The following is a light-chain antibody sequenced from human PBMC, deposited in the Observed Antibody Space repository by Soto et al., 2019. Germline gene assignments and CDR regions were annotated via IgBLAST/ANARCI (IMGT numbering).Light chain of an antibody. CDR1: QTINTD. CDR2: AAS. V-gene: IGKV1-39*01. CDR3: QQTYTSPRT. J-gene: IGKJ1*01. Sequence: DIQMTQSPSSLSASVGDRVTITCRASQTINTDLNWYQQEPGKAPKLLIYAASSLQSGVPSRFSGSGSGTDFSPTISSLQPEDFATYYCQQTYTSPRTFGQGTKVDI.